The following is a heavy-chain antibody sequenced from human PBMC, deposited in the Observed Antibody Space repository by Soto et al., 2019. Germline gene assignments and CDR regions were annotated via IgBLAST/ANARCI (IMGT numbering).Heavy chain of an antibody. Sequence: ASVKVSCKASGGTFSSYTISWVRQAPGQGLEWMGRIIPILGIANYAQKFQGRVTITADKSTSTAYMELSSLRSEDTAVYYCARYLRGDYYAFDIWGQGTMVTVSS. CDR2: IIPILGIA. V-gene: IGHV1-69*02. CDR3: ARYLRGDYYAFDI. CDR1: GGTFSSYT. D-gene: IGHD4-17*01. J-gene: IGHJ3*02.